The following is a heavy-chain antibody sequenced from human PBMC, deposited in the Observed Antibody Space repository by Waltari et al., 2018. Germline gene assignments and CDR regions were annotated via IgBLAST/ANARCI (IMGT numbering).Heavy chain of an antibody. CDR1: GGSISGHY. Sequence: QVLLPESGPGLVKPSETLSLTCTVSGGSISGHYWNWIRQPPGKGLEWMGRISAYNGNTNYAQKLQGRVTMTTDTSTSTAYMELRSLRSDDTAVYYCAREKEEYFDYWGQGTLVTVSS. V-gene: IGHV1-18*04. J-gene: IGHJ4*02. CDR3: AREKEEYFDY. CDR2: ISAYNGNT.